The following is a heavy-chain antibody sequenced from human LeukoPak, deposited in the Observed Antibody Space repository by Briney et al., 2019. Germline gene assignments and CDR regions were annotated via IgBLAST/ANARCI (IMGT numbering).Heavy chain of an antibody. CDR1: GTTFSSYA. D-gene: IGHD3-16*01. J-gene: IGHJ6*03. CDR2: IIPIFGTA. CDR3: ARDSDHYIGGYHYYMDV. V-gene: IGHV1-69*13. Sequence: SVKVSCKASGTTFSSYAISWVRQAPGQGLEWMGGIIPIFGTANYAQKFQGRVTITADESTSTAYMELSSPRSEDTAVYYCARDSDHYIGGYHYYMDVWGKGTTVTISS.